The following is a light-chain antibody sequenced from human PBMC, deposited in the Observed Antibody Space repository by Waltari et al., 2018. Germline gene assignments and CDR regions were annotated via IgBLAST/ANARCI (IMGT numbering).Light chain of an antibody. CDR2: VNTDGSH. J-gene: IGLJ2*01. CDR1: SGHANYA. V-gene: IGLV4-69*01. Sequence: QLVVTQSPSASASLGASVKLTCTLSSGHANYAIAWHQQQPEKGPRYLRKVNTDGSHSKGDGIPDRFSGSSSGTERYLTISSLQSEDEANYYCQTWDTGVVVFGGGTKLTVL. CDR3: QTWDTGVVV.